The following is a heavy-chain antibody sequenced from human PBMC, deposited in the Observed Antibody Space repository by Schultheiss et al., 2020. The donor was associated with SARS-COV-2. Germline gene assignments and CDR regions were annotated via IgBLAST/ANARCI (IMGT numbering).Heavy chain of an antibody. CDR1: RYTFTSYY. Sequence: ASVKVSCKASRYTFTSYYMHWVRQAPGQGLEWMGWINPNSGGTNYAQKFQGRVTMTRDTSISTAYMELSRLRSDDTAVYYCARVCSSTSCHDYWGQGTLVTVSS. CDR3: ARVCSSTSCHDY. V-gene: IGHV1-2*02. D-gene: IGHD2-2*01. J-gene: IGHJ4*02. CDR2: INPNSGGT.